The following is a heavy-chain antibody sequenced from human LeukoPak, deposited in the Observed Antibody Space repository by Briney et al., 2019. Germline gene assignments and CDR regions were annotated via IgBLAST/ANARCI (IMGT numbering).Heavy chain of an antibody. Sequence: KPSETLSLTCAVYGGSFSSYYWSWIRQPPGKGLEWIGEINHSGSTNYNPSLESRVTISVDTSKNQFSLKLSSVTAADTAVYYCARGRGRPKNSREQQLLHRWYFDLWGRGTLVTVSS. J-gene: IGHJ2*01. V-gene: IGHV4-34*01. D-gene: IGHD6-13*01. CDR3: ARGRGRPKNSREQQLLHRWYFDL. CDR1: GGSFSSYY. CDR2: INHSGST.